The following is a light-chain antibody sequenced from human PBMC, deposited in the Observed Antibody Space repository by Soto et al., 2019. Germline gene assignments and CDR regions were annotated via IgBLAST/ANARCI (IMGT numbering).Light chain of an antibody. CDR2: GNN. CDR3: SSYTSSSHP. Sequence: QAVLTQPPSVSGAPGQTITISCTGSSSNIGAGYDVHWYQQLPGRAPKLLIYGNNNRPSGVPDRFSGSKSGTSVSLAITGLQAEDEADYYCSSYTSSSHPFGTGTKLTVL. CDR1: SSNIGAGYD. J-gene: IGLJ1*01. V-gene: IGLV1-40*01.